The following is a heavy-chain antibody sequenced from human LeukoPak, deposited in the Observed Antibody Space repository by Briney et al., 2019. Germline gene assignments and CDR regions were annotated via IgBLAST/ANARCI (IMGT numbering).Heavy chain of an antibody. V-gene: IGHV1-8*03. CDR1: GYSFTTFH. CDR2: VNPDTGNI. Sequence: ASVKVPCKAAGYSFTTFHINWVRQAPGQGPEWMGWVNPDTGNIGFAQKFQGRLTITQNNSVSTVYMELSSLTSEDTAVYYCARRGLVAGVYDLVYGFDIWGHGTMVTVSS. J-gene: IGHJ3*02. CDR3: ARRGLVAGVYDLVYGFDI. D-gene: IGHD3/OR15-3a*01.